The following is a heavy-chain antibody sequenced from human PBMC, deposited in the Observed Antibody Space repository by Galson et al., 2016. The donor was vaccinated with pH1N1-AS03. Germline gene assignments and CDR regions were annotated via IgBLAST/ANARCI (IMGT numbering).Heavy chain of an antibody. V-gene: IGHV4-38-2*02. J-gene: IGHJ4*02. D-gene: IGHD3-22*01. Sequence: ETLSLTCAVSGFSITTGYYWGWIRQPPGKGLEWIGSMYHSGSTFSNPSLRRRVTISVDTAKNQISLRLNSVTAADTAVYYCARERVLIDYERSGYPNYFDYWGQGALVTVSS. CDR1: GFSITTGYY. CDR3: ARERVLIDYERSGYPNYFDY. CDR2: MYHSGST.